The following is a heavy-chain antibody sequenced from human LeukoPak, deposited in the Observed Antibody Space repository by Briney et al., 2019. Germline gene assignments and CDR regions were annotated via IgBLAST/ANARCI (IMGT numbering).Heavy chain of an antibody. CDR2: INPNSGGT. CDR1: GYTFTGYY. D-gene: IGHD3-10*01. V-gene: IGHV1-2*02. CDR3: ARTFYSGSGLFPSHFDY. J-gene: IGHJ4*02. Sequence: ASVKVSCKASGYTFTGYYMHWVRQAPGQGLEWMGWINPNSGGTNYAQKFQGRVTMTRDTSISTAYMELSRLRSDDTAVYYCARTFYSGSGLFPSHFDYWGQGTLVTVSS.